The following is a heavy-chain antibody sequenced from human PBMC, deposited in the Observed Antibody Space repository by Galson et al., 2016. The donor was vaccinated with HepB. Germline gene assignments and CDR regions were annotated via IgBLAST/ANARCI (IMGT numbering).Heavy chain of an antibody. J-gene: IGHJ3*02. Sequence: SETLSLTCAVYGGSFSGYYWSWIRQPPGKGLEWIGEINHGGGTKYNPSLKSRVTISVDPSKNQFSLNLTSVTAADTAVYYCAGRVAVAPFDIWGQGTVVTVSS. CDR2: INHGGGT. CDR1: GGSFSGYY. D-gene: IGHD6-19*01. CDR3: AGRVAVAPFDI. V-gene: IGHV4-34*01.